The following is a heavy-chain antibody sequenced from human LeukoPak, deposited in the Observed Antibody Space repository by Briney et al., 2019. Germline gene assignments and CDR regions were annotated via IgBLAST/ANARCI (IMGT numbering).Heavy chain of an antibody. CDR3: ASEPPPEYSSSHFDY. D-gene: IGHD6-6*01. CDR1: GGTFSSYA. Sequence: SGKVSCKASGGTFSSYAISWVRQAPGQGLEWMGGIIPIFGTANYAQKFQGRVTITADESTSTAYMELSSLRSEDTAVYYCASEPPPEYSSSHFDYWGQGTLVTVSP. J-gene: IGHJ4*02. CDR2: IIPIFGTA. V-gene: IGHV1-69*13.